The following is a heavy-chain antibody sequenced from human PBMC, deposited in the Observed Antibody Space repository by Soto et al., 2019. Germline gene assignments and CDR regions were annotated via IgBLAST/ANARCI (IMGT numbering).Heavy chain of an antibody. CDR1: GGSFSNYA. J-gene: IGHJ4*02. CDR3: VKSLGATTGY. V-gene: IGHV1-69*05. Sequence: ASVKVSCKASGGSFSNYAISWVRQAPGHGLEWMGGIIPFSGTASYAQKFQGRVTMTRDTSTSTVYMELSSLRSEDTAVYYCVKSLGATTGYWGQGTLVTVSS. CDR2: IIPFSGTA. D-gene: IGHD1-26*01.